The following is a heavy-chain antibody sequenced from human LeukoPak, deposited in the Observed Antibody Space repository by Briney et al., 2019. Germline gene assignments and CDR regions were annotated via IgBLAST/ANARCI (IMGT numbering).Heavy chain of an antibody. Sequence: SETLSLTCTVSGVSISSSSYHWGWIRQPPGKGLEWIASIYYSGSTYYSPSLKSRVTISVDTSKNQFSLKMSSVIAADTAAYYCASLLTCFDYWGQGTLVTVSS. CDR1: GVSISSSSYH. CDR3: ASLLTCFDY. CDR2: IYYSGST. J-gene: IGHJ4*02. D-gene: IGHD3-9*01. V-gene: IGHV4-39*01.